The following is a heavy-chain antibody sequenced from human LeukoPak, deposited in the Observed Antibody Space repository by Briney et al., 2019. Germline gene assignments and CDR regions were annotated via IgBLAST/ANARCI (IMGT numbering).Heavy chain of an antibody. J-gene: IGHJ4*02. V-gene: IGHV4-59*01. Sequence: PSETLSLTCTVSGGSISSYYWSWIRQPPGKGLEWIGYIYYGGSTNYNPSLKSRVTISVDTSKNQFPLKLSSVTAADTAVYYCARVGTYGSGSYLSWLDYWGQGTLVTVSS. D-gene: IGHD3-10*01. CDR1: GGSISSYY. CDR2: IYYGGST. CDR3: ARVGTYGSGSYLSWLDY.